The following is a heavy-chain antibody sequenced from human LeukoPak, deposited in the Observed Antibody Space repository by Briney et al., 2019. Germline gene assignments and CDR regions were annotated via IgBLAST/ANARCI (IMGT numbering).Heavy chain of an antibody. Sequence: SETLSLTCTVSGYSISSGYYWGWIRQPPGKGLEWIGSIYHSGSTYYNPSLKSRVTISVDTSKNQFSLKLSSVTAADTAVYYCARVERKGYSSGWEFDYWGQGTLVTVSS. CDR1: GYSISSGYY. CDR3: ARVERKGYSSGWEFDY. CDR2: IYHSGST. J-gene: IGHJ4*02. D-gene: IGHD6-19*01. V-gene: IGHV4-38-2*02.